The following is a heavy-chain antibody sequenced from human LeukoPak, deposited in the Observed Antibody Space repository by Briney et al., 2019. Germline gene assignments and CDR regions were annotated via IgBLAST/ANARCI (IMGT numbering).Heavy chain of an antibody. CDR1: GYTFTSYD. Sequence: GASVKVSCKASGYTFTSYDINWVRQATGQGLEWMGWMNPNSGYTGYAQKFQDRVIMTRNTSISTVSMELSSLRSDDTAVYYCARGLNWNGGNMDVWGKGTTVTVSS. D-gene: IGHD1-1*01. V-gene: IGHV1-8*01. J-gene: IGHJ6*03. CDR2: MNPNSGYT. CDR3: ARGLNWNGGNMDV.